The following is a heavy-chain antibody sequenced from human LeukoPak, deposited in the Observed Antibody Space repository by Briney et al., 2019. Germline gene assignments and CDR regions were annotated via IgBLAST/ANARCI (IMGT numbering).Heavy chain of an antibody. Sequence: GESLKIFCKSSGYSFTSYWIAWVRQMPGKGLEWLGSIYPGDSDTRYSPSFEGQFTITADKSISTAYLQWSSLKASDTAIYYCARVAGTTRGDYWGQGTLVTVSS. V-gene: IGHV5-51*01. CDR1: GYSFTSYW. CDR3: ARVAGTTRGDY. CDR2: IYPGDSDT. J-gene: IGHJ4*02. D-gene: IGHD1-1*01.